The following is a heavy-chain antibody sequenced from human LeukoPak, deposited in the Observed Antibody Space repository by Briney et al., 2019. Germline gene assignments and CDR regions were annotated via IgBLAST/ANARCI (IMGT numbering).Heavy chain of an antibody. CDR1: GFTFSSYS. Sequence: AESLTLSCVVSGFTFSSYSMSWVRQAPGKGLEWVSSISASSNFISYANSVKGRFTISRDNAKKSPYLQMNSVRAEDTAVYYCARDPGYSSGWFDYWGQGALVTVSS. CDR3: ARDPGYSSGWFDY. CDR2: ISASSNFI. D-gene: IGHD6-19*01. J-gene: IGHJ4*02. V-gene: IGHV3-21*01.